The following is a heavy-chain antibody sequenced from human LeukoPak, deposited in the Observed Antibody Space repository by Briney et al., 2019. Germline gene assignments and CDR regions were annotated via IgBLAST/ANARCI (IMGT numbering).Heavy chain of an antibody. CDR2: ISGSSSTI. CDR1: GFTFNTYT. D-gene: IGHD3-22*01. V-gene: IGHV3-48*01. CDR3: ARGSTYYDSSGQVPFDY. J-gene: IGHJ4*02. Sequence: GGSLRLSCAASGFTFNTYTMNWVRQAPGKGLEWVSYISGSSSTIYYADSVKGRFTISRDNAKNSLYLQMNSLRAEDTAVYYCARGSTYYDSSGQVPFDYWGQGTLVTVSS.